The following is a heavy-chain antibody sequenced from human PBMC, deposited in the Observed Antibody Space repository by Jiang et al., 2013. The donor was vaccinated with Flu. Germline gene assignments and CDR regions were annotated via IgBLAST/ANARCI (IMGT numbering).Heavy chain of an antibody. CDR3: ARGHGGGGSCYDY. CDR1: GGSLSGYY. D-gene: IGHD2-15*01. J-gene: IGHJ4*02. Sequence: GSGLVKPSETLSLTCTVSGGSLSGYYWSWFRQPPGKGPEWIAYIYYDGSTNYKPSLKSRVTISLDTSKNQFSLRLRSVTAADTAVYYCARGHGGGGSCYDYWGQGTLVTVSS. CDR2: IYYDGST. V-gene: IGHV4-59*01.